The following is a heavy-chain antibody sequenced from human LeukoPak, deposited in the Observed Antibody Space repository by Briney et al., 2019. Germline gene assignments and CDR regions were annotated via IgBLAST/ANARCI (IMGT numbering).Heavy chain of an antibody. J-gene: IGHJ3*02. Sequence: PGGSLRLSCAASGFTFYTYSMNWVRQAPGKGLEWVSGINWNGGSTGYADSVKGRFTISRDNAKNSLYLQMNSLRAEDTALYYCARVGGDAFDIWGQGTMVTVSS. CDR2: INWNGGST. V-gene: IGHV3-20*04. CDR3: ARVGGDAFDI. CDR1: GFTFYTYS. D-gene: IGHD3-16*01.